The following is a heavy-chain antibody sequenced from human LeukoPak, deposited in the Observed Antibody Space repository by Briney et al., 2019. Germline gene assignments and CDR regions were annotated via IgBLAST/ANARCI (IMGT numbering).Heavy chain of an antibody. CDR2: ISAYNGNT. CDR3: ARVARIAAAGPDAFDI. Sequence: ASVKVSCKASGYTFTSYGISWVRQAPGQGLEWMGWISAYNGNTNYAQKLQGRVTMTTDTSTSTAYMELRSLRSDDTAVYYCARVARIAAAGPDAFDIWGQGAMVTVSS. V-gene: IGHV1-18*01. CDR1: GYTFTSYG. D-gene: IGHD6-13*01. J-gene: IGHJ3*02.